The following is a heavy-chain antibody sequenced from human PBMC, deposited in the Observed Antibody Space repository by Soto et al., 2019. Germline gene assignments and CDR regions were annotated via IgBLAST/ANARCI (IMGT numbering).Heavy chain of an antibody. CDR2: ISGSGGST. CDR3: ATAGSRDGYKKPHLDY. Sequence: EVQLLESGGGLVQPGGSLRLSCAASGFTFSSYAMSWVRQAPGKGLEWVSAISGSGGSTYYADSVKGRFTISRDNSKNTLYLQMNSLRAEDTAVYYCATAGSRDGYKKPHLDYWGQGTLVTVSS. V-gene: IGHV3-23*01. J-gene: IGHJ4*02. CDR1: GFTFSSYA. D-gene: IGHD3-10*01.